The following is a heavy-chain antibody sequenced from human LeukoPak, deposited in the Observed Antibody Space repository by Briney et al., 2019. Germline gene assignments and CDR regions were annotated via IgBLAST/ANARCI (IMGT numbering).Heavy chain of an antibody. CDR2: IYYSGST. Sequence: SETLSLTCTVSGGSISSYYWSWIRQPPGKGLEWIGYIYYSGSTNYNPSLKSRVTISVDTSKNQFSLKLSSVTAADTAVYYCARDGRLIYSSSWLGAFDIWGQGTMVTVSS. V-gene: IGHV4-59*01. D-gene: IGHD6-13*01. J-gene: IGHJ3*02. CDR1: GGSISSYY. CDR3: ARDGRLIYSSSWLGAFDI.